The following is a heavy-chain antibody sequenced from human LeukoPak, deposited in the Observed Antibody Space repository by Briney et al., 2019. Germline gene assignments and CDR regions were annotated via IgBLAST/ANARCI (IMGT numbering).Heavy chain of an antibody. CDR3: TTLSLIGATTLDY. Sequence: GGSLRLSCAASGFTFSNAWMSWVRQAPGKGLEWVGRIKGKTDGATTDYAAPVKGRFTISRDDSKNTLYLQMNSLKTEDTAVYYRTTLSLIGATTLDYWGQGTLVTVSS. V-gene: IGHV3-15*01. CDR2: IKGKTDGATT. CDR1: GFTFSNAW. J-gene: IGHJ4*02. D-gene: IGHD1-26*01.